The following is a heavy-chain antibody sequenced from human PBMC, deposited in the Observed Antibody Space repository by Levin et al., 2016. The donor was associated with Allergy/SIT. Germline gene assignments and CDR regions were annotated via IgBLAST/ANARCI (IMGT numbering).Heavy chain of an antibody. CDR3: AREGGWWLLGFDY. D-gene: IGHD3-22*01. CDR1: GFTFSSYS. Sequence: ETLSLTCAASGFTFSSYSMSWVRQAPGKGLEWVANIKQDGSEKYYVDSVKGRFTLSRDNAKNSLYLQMNSLSAEDTAVYYCAREGGWWLLGFDYWGQGTLVTVSS. J-gene: IGHJ4*02. CDR2: IKQDGSEK. V-gene: IGHV3-7*01.